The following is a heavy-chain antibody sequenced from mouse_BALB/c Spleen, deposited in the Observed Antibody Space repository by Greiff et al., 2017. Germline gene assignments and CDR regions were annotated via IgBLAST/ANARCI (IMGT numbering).Heavy chain of an antibody. CDR1: GFNIKDTY. Sequence: EVHLVESGAELVKPGASVKLSCTASGFNIKDTYMHWVKQRPEQGLEWIGRIDPANCNTKYDPKFQGKATITADTSSNTAYLQLSSLTSEDTAVYYCARNYGFAYWGQGTLVTVSA. CDR2: IDPANCNT. V-gene: IGHV14-3*02. J-gene: IGHJ3*01. D-gene: IGHD1-1*01. CDR3: ARNYGFAY.